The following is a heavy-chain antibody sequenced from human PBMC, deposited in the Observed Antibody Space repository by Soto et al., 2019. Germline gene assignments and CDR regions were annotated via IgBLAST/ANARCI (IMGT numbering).Heavy chain of an antibody. J-gene: IGHJ6*02. V-gene: IGHV3-21*01. CDR2: ISSSSSYI. CDR1: GFTFSSYS. Sequence: PGGSLRLSCAASGFTFSSYSMNWVRQAPGKGLEWVSSISSSSSYIYYADSVKGRFTISRDNAKNSLYLQMNSLRAEDTAVYYCARDQTVVPQKHHYYYYGMDVWGQGTTVTVSS. D-gene: IGHD2-2*01. CDR3: ARDQTVVPQKHHYYYYGMDV.